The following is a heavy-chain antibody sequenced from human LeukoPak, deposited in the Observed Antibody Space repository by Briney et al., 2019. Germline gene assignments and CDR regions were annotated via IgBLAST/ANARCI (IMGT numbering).Heavy chain of an antibody. CDR3: AKDEAVAGANWFDP. CDR2: ISGSGGST. Sequence: GGSLRLSCAASGFTFSSYAMSWVRQAPGKGLEWVSAISGSGGSTYYADSGKGRFTISRDNSKNTRYLQMNSLRAEDTAVYYCAKDEAVAGANWFDPWGQGTLVTVSS. D-gene: IGHD6-19*01. J-gene: IGHJ5*02. CDR1: GFTFSSYA. V-gene: IGHV3-23*01.